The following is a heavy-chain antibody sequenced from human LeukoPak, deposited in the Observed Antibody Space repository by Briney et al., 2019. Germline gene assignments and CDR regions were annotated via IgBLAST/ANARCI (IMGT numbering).Heavy chain of an antibody. CDR2: LWSDGKTA. D-gene: IGHD6-13*01. V-gene: IGHV3-33*06. CDR1: GFTFNIFG. Sequence: GRSLRLSCAASGFTFNIFGMHWVRQVPGNGLEWVAVLWSDGKTAHYADSVKGRFTISIDSSENTLYLQMNSLRSEDTAVYYCVKEGAADATSHFDAWGQGTLVTVSS. J-gene: IGHJ4*02. CDR3: VKEGAADATSHFDA.